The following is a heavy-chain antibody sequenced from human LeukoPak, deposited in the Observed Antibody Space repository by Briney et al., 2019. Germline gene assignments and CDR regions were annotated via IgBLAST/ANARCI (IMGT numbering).Heavy chain of an antibody. J-gene: IGHJ4*02. CDR1: GYSINSDYF. D-gene: IGHD3-10*01. Sequence: PSETLSLTCAVSGYSINSDYFWGWIRQPPGKGLERIGSIYHSGSTYYNPSLKSRVTISVFTSKNQFSLRLSSVTAADTAVYYCARILTISYYFDYWGQGALVTVSS. V-gene: IGHV4-38-2*01. CDR3: ARILTISYYFDY. CDR2: IYHSGST.